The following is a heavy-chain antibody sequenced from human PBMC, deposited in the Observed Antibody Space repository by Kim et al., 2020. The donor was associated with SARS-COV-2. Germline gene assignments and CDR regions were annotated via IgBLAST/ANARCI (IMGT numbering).Heavy chain of an antibody. V-gene: IGHV4-34*01. CDR1: GASLNNFY. D-gene: IGHD3-10*01. CDR2: IHHRGST. Sequence: SETLSLTCAVYGASLNNFYWSWLRQSPGTGLEWIAEIHHRGSTNYNPSLKSRVTISADTSKSQFSLKVNSVTVADTAVYYCARETSRGDDAFDIWGHGTMVTVSS. CDR3: ARETSRGDDAFDI. J-gene: IGHJ3*02.